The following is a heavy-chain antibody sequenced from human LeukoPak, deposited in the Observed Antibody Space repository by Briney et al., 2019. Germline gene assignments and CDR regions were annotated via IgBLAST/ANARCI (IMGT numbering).Heavy chain of an antibody. D-gene: IGHD3-10*01. Sequence: SETLSLTCTVSGGSISSSSYYWGWIRQPPGKGLEWIGSIYYSGSTYYNPSLKSRVTISVDTSKNQFSLKLSSVTAADTAVYYCARQRDYYGSELDYWGQGTLVTVSS. J-gene: IGHJ4*02. V-gene: IGHV4-39*01. CDR3: ARQRDYYGSELDY. CDR2: IYYSGST. CDR1: GGSISSSSYY.